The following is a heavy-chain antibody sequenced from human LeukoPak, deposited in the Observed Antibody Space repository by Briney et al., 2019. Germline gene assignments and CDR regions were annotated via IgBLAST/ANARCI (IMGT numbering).Heavy chain of an antibody. V-gene: IGHV4-39*07. J-gene: IGHJ4*02. CDR2: INHSGST. CDR1: GGSIDSRSYY. CDR3: ARRRVSPRGLDY. Sequence: PSETLSLTCTVSGGSIDSRSYYRSWIRQPPGKGLEWIGEINHSGSTNYNPSLKSRVTISVDTSKNQFSLKLSSVTAADTAVYYCARRRVSPRGLDYWGQGTLVTVSS. D-gene: IGHD2/OR15-2a*01.